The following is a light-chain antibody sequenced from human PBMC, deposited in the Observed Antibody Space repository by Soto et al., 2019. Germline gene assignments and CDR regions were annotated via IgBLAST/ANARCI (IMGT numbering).Light chain of an antibody. V-gene: IGLV1-44*01. CDR1: TSNIASNA. CDR3: AAWDDSLSAVV. Sequence: QAVVTQPPSASGTPGQRVSISCSGSTSNIASNAVNWYQQLPGTAPRLLIYSNNQRPSGVPVRFSGSKSGTSASLAISGLQSDDEADYYCAAWDDSLSAVVFGGGTKVTVL. J-gene: IGLJ2*01. CDR2: SNN.